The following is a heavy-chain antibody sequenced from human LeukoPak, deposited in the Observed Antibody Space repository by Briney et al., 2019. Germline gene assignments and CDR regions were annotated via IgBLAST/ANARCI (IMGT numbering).Heavy chain of an antibody. V-gene: IGHV4-59*01. CDR1: GGSISSYY. D-gene: IGHD6-19*01. CDR3: ARDSSRPSYSSGWYWFDP. CDR2: IYYSGST. J-gene: IGHJ5*02. Sequence: SETLSLTCTVSGGSISSYYWSWIRQPPGKGLEWIGYIYYSGSTNYNPSLKSRVTISVDTSKNQFSLKLSSVAAADTAVYYCARDSSRPSYSSGWYWFDPWGQGTLVTVSS.